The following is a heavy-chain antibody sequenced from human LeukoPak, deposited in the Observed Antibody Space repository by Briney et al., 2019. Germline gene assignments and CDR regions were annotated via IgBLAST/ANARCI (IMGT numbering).Heavy chain of an antibody. J-gene: IGHJ4*02. V-gene: IGHV1-18*01. D-gene: IGHD5-18*01. CDR1: GYPFTSYG. Sequence: ASVKVSCKASGYPFTSYGISWVRQAPGQGLEWMGWISAYNGNTNYAQKLQGRVTMTTDTSTSTAYMELRSLRSDDTAVYYCARDKEGYSYGHYWGQGTLVTVSS. CDR2: ISAYNGNT. CDR3: ARDKEGYSYGHY.